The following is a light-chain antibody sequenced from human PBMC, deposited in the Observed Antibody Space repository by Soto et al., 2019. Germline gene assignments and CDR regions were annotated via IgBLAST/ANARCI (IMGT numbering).Light chain of an antibody. Sequence: MVLTQSPGTLSLSPGERAALSCRASQSVSSNYLAWYQQRPGQAPRLLIYGASSRATGIPDRLSGSGSGTDFTRTISRLEHEDFAVYYCQQYGNSPHTFGQGTKVEVK. CDR3: QQYGNSPHT. CDR1: QSVSSNY. V-gene: IGKV3-20*01. J-gene: IGKJ1*01. CDR2: GAS.